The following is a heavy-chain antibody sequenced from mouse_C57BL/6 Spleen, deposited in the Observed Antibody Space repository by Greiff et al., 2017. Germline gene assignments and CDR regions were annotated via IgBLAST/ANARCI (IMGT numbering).Heavy chain of an antibody. D-gene: IGHD1-1*01. CDR1: GFNIKDYY. Sequence: VQLQQSGAELVKPGASVKLSCTASGFNIKDYYMHWVKQRTEQGLEWIGRIDPEDGETKYAPKFPGKATIPADTSSNTAYLPLSSLTSEDTAVYYCASYYYGSSYGYFDVWGTGTTVTVSS. V-gene: IGHV14-2*01. CDR3: ASYYYGSSYGYFDV. CDR2: IDPEDGET. J-gene: IGHJ1*03.